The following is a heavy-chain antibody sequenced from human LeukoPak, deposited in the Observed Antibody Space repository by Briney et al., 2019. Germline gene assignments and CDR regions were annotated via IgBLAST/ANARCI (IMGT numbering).Heavy chain of an antibody. V-gene: IGHV1-8*01. D-gene: IGHD3-10*01. CDR1: GYTFTSYD. J-gene: IGHJ4*02. CDR3: ARTYGDLDY. Sequence: ASVKVSCKASGYTFTSYDINWVRQATGQGLEWMGWMNPKSGNTGYAQKFQGTVTMTRSASISTAYMELSSLGSEDTAVYYCARTYGDLDYWGQGTLVTVSS. CDR2: MNPKSGNT.